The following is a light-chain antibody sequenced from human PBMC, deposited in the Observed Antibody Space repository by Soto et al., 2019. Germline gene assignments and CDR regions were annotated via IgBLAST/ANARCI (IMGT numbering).Light chain of an antibody. CDR2: AAS. V-gene: IGKV1-39*01. CDR3: QQYASYSPT. CDR1: QSISSY. J-gene: IGKJ1*01. Sequence: DIQMTQSPSSLSASVGDRVTITCRASQSISSYLNWYQQKPGKAPKLLIYAASSLQSGVPSRFSGSGSGTDFTLTISCLQSEDFATYYCQQYASYSPTFGQGTKVDIK.